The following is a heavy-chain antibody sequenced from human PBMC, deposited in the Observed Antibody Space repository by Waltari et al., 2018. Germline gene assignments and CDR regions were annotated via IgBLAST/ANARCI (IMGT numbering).Heavy chain of an antibody. CDR3: ARAVRYQLLSDF. V-gene: IGHV1-8*03. D-gene: IGHD2-2*01. CDR1: GYTFRNYD. Sequence: QLQLVQSGAEVKNPGASVKISCKTSGYTFRNYDVSWVRQAPGRGLEWMGWMNPNSGNLGFAQGFKGRVMCTADTSTTTAYMELTNLRSDDTAIYFCARAVRYQLLSDFWGQGTLVTVSS. J-gene: IGHJ4*02. CDR2: MNPNSGNL.